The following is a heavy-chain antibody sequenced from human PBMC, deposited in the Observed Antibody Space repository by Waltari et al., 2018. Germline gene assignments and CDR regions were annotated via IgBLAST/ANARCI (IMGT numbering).Heavy chain of an antibody. V-gene: IGHV4-31*03. CDR1: GGSISSVGSY. D-gene: IGHD4-17*01. J-gene: IGHJ3*01. Sequence: QVQLQESGPGLVKPSQTLSLTCTVSGGSISSVGSYWSWLRQPPGKGLEWIGYIHYTGRTFYNPSLNSRATISRDTSKNQFSLDLRSVTAADTAVYYCAREVDAPTTSDAFDFWGQGTKVTVSS. CDR3: AREVDAPTTSDAFDF. CDR2: IHYTGRT.